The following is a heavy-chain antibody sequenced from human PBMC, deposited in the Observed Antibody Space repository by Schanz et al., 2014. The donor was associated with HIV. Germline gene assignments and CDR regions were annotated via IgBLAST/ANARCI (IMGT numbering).Heavy chain of an antibody. CDR2: ISGSSIT. CDR3: ALSRPSGYGGSWYFDL. CDR1: GFTFSSYA. D-gene: IGHD2-15*01. Sequence: EVQLLESGGGLVQPGGSLRLSCAASGFTFSSYAMSWVRQAPGKGLEWVSAISGSSITYSADSVKGRFTISRDNSKNTLYLQMNGLRAEDTAVYYCALSRPSGYGGSWYFDLWGRGTLVAVSS. J-gene: IGHJ2*01. V-gene: IGHV3-23*01.